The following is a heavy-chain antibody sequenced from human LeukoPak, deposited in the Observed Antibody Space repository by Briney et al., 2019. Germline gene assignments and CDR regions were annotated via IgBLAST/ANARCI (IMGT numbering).Heavy chain of an antibody. CDR2: ILYDGSNK. J-gene: IGHJ4*02. Sequence: GRSLRLSCAASGFTFSSYAMHWVRQAAGKGLEWVAVILYDGSNKFYADSVKGRFTISRDNSKNTLYLQMNSLRAEDTALYYCSKLTDSSAYDQDYWGQGTLVTVSS. V-gene: IGHV3-30-3*01. CDR3: SKLTDSSAYDQDY. CDR1: GFTFSSYA. D-gene: IGHD3-22*01.